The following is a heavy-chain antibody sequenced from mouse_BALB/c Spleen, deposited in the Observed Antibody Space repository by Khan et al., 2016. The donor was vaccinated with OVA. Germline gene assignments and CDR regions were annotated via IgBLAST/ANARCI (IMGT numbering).Heavy chain of an antibody. CDR3: ARSSCRCDFTY. CDR1: GFSLITYG. CDR2: IWSGGST. Sequence: QVQLKQSGPGLVQPSQNLSITCTVSGFSLITYGVHWVRQSPGKGLEWLGVIWSGGSTDYNEAFISRLSISKDNSKSQVFFKMNSLQSDDTAIYYSARSSCRCDFTYWGRGTLFTVSS. J-gene: IGHJ3*01. V-gene: IGHV2-4-1*01.